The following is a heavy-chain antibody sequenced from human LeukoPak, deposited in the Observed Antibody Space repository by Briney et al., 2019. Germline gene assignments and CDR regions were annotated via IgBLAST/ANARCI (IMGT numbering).Heavy chain of an antibody. CDR2: IYYSGST. CDR3: ARVNQKLLWFGELSYYFDY. Sequence: SETLSLTCTVSGGSISSYYWSWIRQPPGKGLEWIGYIYYSGSTNYNPSLKSRVTISVDTSKNQFSLKLSSVTAADTAVYYCARVNQKLLWFGELSYYFDYWGQGTLVTVSS. CDR1: GGSISSYY. D-gene: IGHD3-10*01. J-gene: IGHJ4*02. V-gene: IGHV4-59*01.